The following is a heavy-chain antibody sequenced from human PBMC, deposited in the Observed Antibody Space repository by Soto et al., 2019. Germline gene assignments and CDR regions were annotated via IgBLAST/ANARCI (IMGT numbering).Heavy chain of an antibody. CDR1: GYTFSGFY. D-gene: IGHD6-19*01. CDR2: INPNRGGT. V-gene: IGHV1-2*02. CDR3: ASAAVTGTAGLDF. Sequence: ASVKVSCKASGYTFSGFYMHWVRQAPGQGLEWMGWINPNRGGTKYAEKFQGRVTMTRDTSISTAYVELSRLTSDDTAVYYCASAAVTGTAGLDFWGQGTLVTVSS. J-gene: IGHJ4*02.